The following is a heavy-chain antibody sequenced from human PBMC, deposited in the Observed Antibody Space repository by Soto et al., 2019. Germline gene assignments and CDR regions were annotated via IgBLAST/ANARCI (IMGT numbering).Heavy chain of an antibody. J-gene: IGHJ6*03. CDR2: ISAYNGNT. CDR1: GYTFTSYG. CDR3: ARLTLYQLLHNYSYYYYYMDV. Sequence: ASVKVSCKASGYTFTSYGISWVRQAPGQGLEWMGWISAYNGNTNYAQKLQGRVTMTTDTSTSTAYMELRSLRSDDTAVYYCARLTLYQLLHNYSYYYYYMDVWGKGTTVTVSS. V-gene: IGHV1-18*01. D-gene: IGHD2-2*01.